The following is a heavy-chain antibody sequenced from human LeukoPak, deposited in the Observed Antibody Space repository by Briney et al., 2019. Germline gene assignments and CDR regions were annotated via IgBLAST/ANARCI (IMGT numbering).Heavy chain of an antibody. J-gene: IGHJ6*02. CDR1: GYTFTNHG. CDR3: ARDLDSSGWFPPTYYYYGMDV. CDR2: ISVYSGNT. V-gene: IGHV1-18*01. Sequence: ASVKVSCKASGYTFTNHGISWVRQAPGQGLEWMGWISVYSGNTNYAQKLQGRVTMTTETSTSTAYMELRSLRSDDTALYYCARDLDSSGWFPPTYYYYGMDVWGQGTMVTVSS. D-gene: IGHD6-19*01.